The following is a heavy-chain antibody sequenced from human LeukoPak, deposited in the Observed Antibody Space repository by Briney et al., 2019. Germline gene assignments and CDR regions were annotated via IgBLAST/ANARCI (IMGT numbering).Heavy chain of an antibody. D-gene: IGHD4-23*01. J-gene: IGHJ4*02. CDR1: GSTFSGYA. V-gene: IGHV3-23*01. Sequence: GGSLRLSCAASGSTFSGYAMSWVRQAPGKGLEWVSAISGSGGNTYYADSVKGRFTISRDNSKNTLYLQMNSLRAEDTAVYYCAKDSYGGSFDYWGQGTLVTVSS. CDR2: ISGSGGNT. CDR3: AKDSYGGSFDY.